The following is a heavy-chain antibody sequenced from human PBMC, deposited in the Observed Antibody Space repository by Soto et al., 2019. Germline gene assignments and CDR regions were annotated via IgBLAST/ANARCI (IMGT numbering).Heavy chain of an antibody. CDR3: ARDPLHDTIFGGVMSSGGMDV. CDR2: INSDGSST. J-gene: IGHJ6*02. D-gene: IGHD3-3*01. CDR1: GFTFSSYW. Sequence: EVQLVESGGGLVQPGGSLRLSCAASGFTFSSYWMHWVRQAPGKGLVWVSRINSDGSSTSYADSVKGRFTISRDNAKNTVYLQMNRLRAEDTAVDYCARDPLHDTIFGGVMSSGGMDVWGQGTTVTVSS. V-gene: IGHV3-74*01.